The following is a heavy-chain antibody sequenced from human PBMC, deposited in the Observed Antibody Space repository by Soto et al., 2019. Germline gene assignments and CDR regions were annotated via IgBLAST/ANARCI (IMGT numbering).Heavy chain of an antibody. D-gene: IGHD3-10*01. CDR3: ARHGLYYYGSGSYYDSWFDP. CDR1: GGSISRYY. V-gene: IGHV4-59*08. J-gene: IGHJ5*02. Sequence: QVQLQESGPGLVKPSETLSLTCSVSGGSISRYYWSWIRQPPGKGLEWIGYIYYTGSTNYNPSLRSRVTISLDTSKNQFSLKLSSVTAADTAVYYCARHGLYYYGSGSYYDSWFDPWGQGNLVTVSS. CDR2: IYYTGST.